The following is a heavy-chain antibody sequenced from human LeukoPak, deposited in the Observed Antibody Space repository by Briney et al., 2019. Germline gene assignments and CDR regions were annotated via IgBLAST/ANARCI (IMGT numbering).Heavy chain of an antibody. Sequence: PGGSLRLSCAGSGFSFSRYWMAWVRQAPGEGLEWVASINQDVSRIHYVDSVKGRFTISRDNAKNSLFLQMNSLRVEDTAVYYCARLKDDVTKFDYWGQGTLVTVSS. D-gene: IGHD2-8*01. CDR3: ARLKDDVTKFDY. J-gene: IGHJ4*02. CDR1: GFSFSRYW. CDR2: INQDVSRI. V-gene: IGHV3-7*01.